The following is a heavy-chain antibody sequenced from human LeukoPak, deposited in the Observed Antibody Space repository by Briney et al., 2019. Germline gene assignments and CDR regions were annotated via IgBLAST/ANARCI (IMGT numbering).Heavy chain of an antibody. V-gene: IGHV4-59*01. D-gene: IGHD5-24*01. CDR2: IYNSGST. Sequence: SGTLSLTCTVSGGSISSYYWSWIRQPPGKGLEWIGYIYNSGSTNYNSSLKSRVTISVDTSKNQFSLKLSSVTAADTAVYYCARERRDGYRDAFDIWGQGTMVTVSS. CDR3: ARERRDGYRDAFDI. J-gene: IGHJ3*02. CDR1: GGSISSYY.